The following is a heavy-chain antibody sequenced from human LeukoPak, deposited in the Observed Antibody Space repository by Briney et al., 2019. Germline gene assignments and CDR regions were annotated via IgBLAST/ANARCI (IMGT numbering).Heavy chain of an antibody. J-gene: IGHJ6*02. CDR1: GFTFDDYA. Sequence: GGSLRLSCAASGFTFDDYAMHWVRQAPGKGLEWVSGISWNSGSIGYADSVKGRFTISRDNAKNSLYLQMNSLRAEDTALYYCAKDIVAGRYYYYGMDVWGQGTTVTVSS. CDR3: AKDIVAGRYYYYGMDV. D-gene: IGHD6-19*01. CDR2: ISWNSGSI. V-gene: IGHV3-9*01.